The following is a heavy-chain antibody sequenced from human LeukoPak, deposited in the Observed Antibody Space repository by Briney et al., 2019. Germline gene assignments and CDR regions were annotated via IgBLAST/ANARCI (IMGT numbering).Heavy chain of an antibody. CDR3: ARDGVDRPFDY. V-gene: IGHV1-2*06. J-gene: IGHJ4*02. Sequence: ASVKVSCKASGYTFTDYYMHWVRQAPGQGLEWMGRINPNSGGANYAQRFQGRVTMTRDSSISTAYMELSRLRSDDTAVYYCARDGVDRPFDYWGQGTLVTVSS. CDR1: GYTFTDYY. D-gene: IGHD3-22*01. CDR2: INPNSGGA.